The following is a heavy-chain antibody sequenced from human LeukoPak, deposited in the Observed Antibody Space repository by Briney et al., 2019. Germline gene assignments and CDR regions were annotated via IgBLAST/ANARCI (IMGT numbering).Heavy chain of an antibody. CDR3: ARVKTTGTSLDSLFWFDP. Sequence: ASVNVSCKASGYTFTSYAMNWVRQAPGQGLEWMGWMNPNSGNTGYAQKFQGRVTMTRNTSISTAYMELSSLRSEDTAVYYCARVKTTGTSLDSLFWFDPWGQGTLVTVSS. D-gene: IGHD1-1*01. J-gene: IGHJ5*02. V-gene: IGHV1-8*02. CDR1: GYTFTSYA. CDR2: MNPNSGNT.